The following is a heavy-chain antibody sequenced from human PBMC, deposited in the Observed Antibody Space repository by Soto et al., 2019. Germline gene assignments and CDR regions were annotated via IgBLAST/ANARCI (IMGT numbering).Heavy chain of an antibody. Sequence: GGSLKLSCAASGFTFCSYVMTGVRQAPGKGLEWVSVISGSGGSTYYADSVKGRFTLSRDNSKNTVYLQMNSLRAEDTAVYYCAKDSPVGVPLMRDLHDWGQGTLVTVSS. V-gene: IGHV3-23*01. J-gene: IGHJ1*01. CDR2: ISGSGGST. CDR1: GFTFCSYV. CDR3: AKDSPVGVPLMRDLHD. D-gene: IGHD2-8*01.